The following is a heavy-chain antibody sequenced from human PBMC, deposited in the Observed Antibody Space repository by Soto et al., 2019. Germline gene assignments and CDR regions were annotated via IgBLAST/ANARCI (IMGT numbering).Heavy chain of an antibody. CDR3: ASFPTMATHSEYFQH. V-gene: IGHV1-69*12. CDR1: GGTFSSYA. D-gene: IGHD3-10*01. CDR2: IIPIFGTA. J-gene: IGHJ1*01. Sequence: QVQLVQSGAEVKKPGSSVKVSCKASGGTFSSYAISWVRQAPGQGLEWMGGIIPIFGTANYAQKFQGRVTITADESTSTAYMELSSLRSDDTAVYYCASFPTMATHSEYFQHWGQGTLVTVSS.